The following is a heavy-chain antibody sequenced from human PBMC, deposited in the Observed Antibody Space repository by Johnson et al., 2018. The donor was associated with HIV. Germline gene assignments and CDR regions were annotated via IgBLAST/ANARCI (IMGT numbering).Heavy chain of an antibody. CDR2: LFSGGTT. CDR3: ARACRDGYTCDVYDI. J-gene: IGHJ3*02. D-gene: IGHD5-24*01. Sequence: VQLVESGGGLVQPGGSLRLSCAASGLTVSGNYMTWLRQAPGGGLEWVSVLFSGGTTYYADSVNGRFTISRDNARNTRYLQMNRLRAEDTAVYHCARACRDGYTCDVYDIWGQGTMVTVSS. V-gene: IGHV3-66*01. CDR1: GLTVSGNY.